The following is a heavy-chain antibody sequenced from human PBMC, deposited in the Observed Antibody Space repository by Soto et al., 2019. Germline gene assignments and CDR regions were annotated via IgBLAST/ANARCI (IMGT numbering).Heavy chain of an antibody. CDR3: ARQASYWHGGGGWFDP. V-gene: IGHV3-13*01. Sequence: EVQLVESGGGLVQPGGSLRLSCAASGFTFSAYDMHWVRQATGKGLEWVSAIGTQHDTYYPDSVKGRFTISRENAKNSLYLQMNSLIAGDTAVYYCARQASYWHGGGGWFDPWGQGTLVTVSS. J-gene: IGHJ5*02. CDR2: IGTQHDT. CDR1: GFTFSAYD. D-gene: IGHD2-8*02.